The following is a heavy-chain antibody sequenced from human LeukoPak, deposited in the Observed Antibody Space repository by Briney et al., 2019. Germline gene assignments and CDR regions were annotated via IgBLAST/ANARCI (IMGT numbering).Heavy chain of an antibody. J-gene: IGHJ5*02. CDR3: ARLYYYDSSGFHLHWGFDP. V-gene: IGHV4-59*08. D-gene: IGHD3-22*01. Sequence: PSETLSLTCTVSGGSISSYYWSWIRQPPGKGLEWIGYIYYSGSTNYNPSLKSRVTISVDTSKNQFSLKLSSVTAADTAVYYCARLYYYDSSGFHLHWGFDPWGQGTLVTVSS. CDR2: IYYSGST. CDR1: GGSISSYY.